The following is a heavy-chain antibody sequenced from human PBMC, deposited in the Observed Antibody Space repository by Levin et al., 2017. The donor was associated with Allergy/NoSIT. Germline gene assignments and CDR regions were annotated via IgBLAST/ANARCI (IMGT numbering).Heavy chain of an antibody. CDR2: ISSSGDTI. Sequence: GESLKISCAASGFTFRSYEMNWVRQAPGKGPEWIAYISSSGDTIYYADSVKGRITISRDNSLYLQIDSLRAEDTGLYYCARGAVGTDVGSFDRWGQGTMVIVSS. V-gene: IGHV3-48*03. CDR1: GFTFRSYE. D-gene: IGHD4-23*01. J-gene: IGHJ3*01. CDR3: ARGAVGTDVGSFDR.